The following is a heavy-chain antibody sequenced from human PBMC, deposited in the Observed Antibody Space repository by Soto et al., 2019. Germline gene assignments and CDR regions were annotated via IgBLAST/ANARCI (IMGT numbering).Heavy chain of an antibody. J-gene: IGHJ4*02. D-gene: IGHD3-10*01. V-gene: IGHV4-59*01. CDR1: GGSISSYY. CDR2: IYYSGST. Sequence: SETLSLTCAVSGGSISSYYWSWTRQPPGKGLEWIGYIYYSGSTNYNPSLKSRVTISVDTSKNQFSLKLSSVTAADTAVYYCARGVGYYGSGSYWHFEYWGQGTLVTVSS. CDR3: ARGVGYYGSGSYWHFEY.